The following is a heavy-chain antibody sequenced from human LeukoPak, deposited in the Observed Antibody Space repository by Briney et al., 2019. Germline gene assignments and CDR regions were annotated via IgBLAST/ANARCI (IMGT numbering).Heavy chain of an antibody. Sequence: SQTLSLTCAISGDSVSSNSATWNWIRQSPSRGLEWLGRTYYRSKWYNDYAVSLKSRLIINPDTSKNQFSLQLNSMTPEDTAVYYCARDYGVPLDAFDIWGXXTVVTVPP. V-gene: IGHV6-1*01. J-gene: IGHJ3*02. CDR2: TYYRSKWYN. CDR1: GDSVSSNSAT. D-gene: IGHD4-17*01. CDR3: ARDYGVPLDAFDI.